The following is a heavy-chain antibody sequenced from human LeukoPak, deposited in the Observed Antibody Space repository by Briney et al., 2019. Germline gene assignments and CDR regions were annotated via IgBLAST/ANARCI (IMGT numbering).Heavy chain of an antibody. J-gene: IGHJ5*02. D-gene: IGHD2-2*02. CDR1: GGSFSGYY. CDR2: IKHSGST. Sequence: SETLSLTCAVYGGSFSGYYWSWIRQPPGKGLEWIGEIKHSGSTNYNPSLKSRATISVDTSKNQFSLKLSSVTAADTAVYYCARVRSIVVVPAAIWFDPWGQGTLVTVSS. V-gene: IGHV4-34*01. CDR3: ARVRSIVVVPAAIWFDP.